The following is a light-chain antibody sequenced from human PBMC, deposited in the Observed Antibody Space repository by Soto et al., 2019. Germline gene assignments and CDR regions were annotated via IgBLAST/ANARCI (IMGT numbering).Light chain of an antibody. V-gene: IGLV1-44*01. CDR3: AAWDDSLNGVV. CDR1: SSNIGSYT. Sequence: QSVLTQPPSASGTPGQRVTISCSGSSSNIGSYTVNWYQQLPGTAPKLLIYSNNQRPSGVPDRFSGSKSGTSVSLAISGLQSEDEADYYCAAWDDSLNGVVFGGGTQLNVL. CDR2: SNN. J-gene: IGLJ2*01.